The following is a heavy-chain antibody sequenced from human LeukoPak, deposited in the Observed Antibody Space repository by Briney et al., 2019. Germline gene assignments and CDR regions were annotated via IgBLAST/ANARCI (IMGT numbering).Heavy chain of an antibody. CDR3: AKGSVAIPQFFKS. V-gene: IGHV3-23*01. D-gene: IGHD2-21*01. CDR1: GFSLRNYA. Sequence: GGSLRLSCEASGFSLRNYAMNWVRQAPGKGLEWVASISGTGGSTFYADFAKGRFIISRDNSKDTLSLQLNSLTGTDTAVYFCAKGSVAIPQFFKSWGRGILVTVSS. CDR2: ISGTGGST. J-gene: IGHJ4*02.